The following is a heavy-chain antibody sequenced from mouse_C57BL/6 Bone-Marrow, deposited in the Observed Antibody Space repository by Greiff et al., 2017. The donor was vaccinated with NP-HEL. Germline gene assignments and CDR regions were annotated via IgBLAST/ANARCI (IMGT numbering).Heavy chain of an antibody. D-gene: IGHD1-2*01. CDR2: IDPENGDT. Sequence: VQLKQSGAELVRPGASVKLSCTASGFNIKDDYMHWVKQRPEQGLEWIGWIDPENGDTEYASKFQGKATITADTSSNTAYLQLSSLTSEDTAVYYCTGYFYFDYWGQGTTLTVSS. J-gene: IGHJ2*01. CDR3: TGYFYFDY. V-gene: IGHV14-4*01. CDR1: GFNIKDDY.